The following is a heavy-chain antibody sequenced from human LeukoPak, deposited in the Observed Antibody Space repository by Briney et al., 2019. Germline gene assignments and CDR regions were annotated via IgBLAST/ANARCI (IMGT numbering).Heavy chain of an antibody. CDR2: IFYREGFSYGGTT. CDR3: ARQISENKDY. J-gene: IGHJ4*02. Sequence: RPSETLSLTCSVSGVSISGSYWIWIRQSPGRGVEWIASIFYREGFSYGGTTFYNPSLESRVTISIDTSKNAFSLKLTSVTAADTAVYYCARQISENKDYWGQGTLVTVSS. CDR1: GVSISGSY. V-gene: IGHV4-59*04. D-gene: IGHD1/OR15-1a*01.